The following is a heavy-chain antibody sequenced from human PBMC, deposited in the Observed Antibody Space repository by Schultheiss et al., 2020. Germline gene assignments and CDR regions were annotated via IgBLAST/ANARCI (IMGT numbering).Heavy chain of an antibody. J-gene: IGHJ5*02. CDR2: SSGSGETT. D-gene: IGHD6-13*01. Sequence: GESLKISCAASGFTFSDYYMSWIRQAPGKGLEWVSASSGSGETTYYADSVKGRFTISRDNSKNTLYLQMNSLRAGDTAVYYCVRAAYSSSWYGQYNWFDPWGQGTLVTVSS. V-gene: IGHV3-23*01. CDR3: VRAAYSSSWYGQYNWFDP. CDR1: GFTFSDYY.